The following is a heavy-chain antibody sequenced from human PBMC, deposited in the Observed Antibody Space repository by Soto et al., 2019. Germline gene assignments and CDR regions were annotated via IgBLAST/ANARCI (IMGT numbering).Heavy chain of an antibody. CDR1: GGSISSSSYY. J-gene: IGHJ4*02. V-gene: IGHV4-39*01. CDR2: IYYSGST. CDR3: GGFLEWLAYXDY. Sequence: PSETLSLTCTVSGGSISSSSYYWGWIRQPPGKGLEWIGSIYYSGSTYYNPSLKSRVTISVDTSKNQFSLKLSSVTAADTAVYYCGGFLEWLAYXDYWGQGTLVTVSS. D-gene: IGHD3-3*01.